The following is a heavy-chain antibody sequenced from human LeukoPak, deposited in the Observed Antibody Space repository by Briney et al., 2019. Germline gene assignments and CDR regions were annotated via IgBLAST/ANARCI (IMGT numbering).Heavy chain of an antibody. CDR1: GFTFRSYT. V-gene: IGHV3-21*06. Sequence: GGSLRLSCVVSGFTFRSYTMNWVRQAPGRGLEWISSVSSNSGYIYYIDSVRGRFTISRDNARNSLYLHMNSLRPEDTAVYYCARRTQNDDLWSGSPDWYFDLWGRGTLVTASS. D-gene: IGHD3-3*01. CDR2: VSSNSGYI. CDR3: ARRTQNDDLWSGSPDWYFDL. J-gene: IGHJ2*01.